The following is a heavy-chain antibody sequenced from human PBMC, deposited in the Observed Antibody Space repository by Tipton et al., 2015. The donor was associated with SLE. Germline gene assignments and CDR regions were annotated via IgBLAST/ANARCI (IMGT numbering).Heavy chain of an antibody. D-gene: IGHD4-17*01. J-gene: IGHJ6*02. Sequence: SVKGRFTISRDNADNSLYLQMNNVRAEDTAVYYCASRSGFYYGLDVWGQGTTVTVSS. CDR3: ASRSGFYYGLDV. V-gene: IGHV3-21*04.